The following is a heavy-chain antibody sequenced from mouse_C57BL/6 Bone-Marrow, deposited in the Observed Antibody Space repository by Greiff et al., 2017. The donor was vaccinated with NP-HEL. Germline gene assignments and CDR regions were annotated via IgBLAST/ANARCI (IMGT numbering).Heavy chain of an antibody. D-gene: IGHD1-1*01. CDR3: ARSLYGSSFLYYAMDY. CDR2: IRNKANGYTT. CDR1: GFTFTDYY. V-gene: IGHV7-3*01. J-gene: IGHJ4*01. Sequence: EVQGVESGGGLVQPGGSLSLSCAASGFTFTDYYMSWVRQPPGKALEWLGFIRNKANGYTTEYSASVKGRFTISRDNSQSILYLQMNALRAEDSATYYCARSLYGSSFLYYAMDYWGQGTSVTVSS.